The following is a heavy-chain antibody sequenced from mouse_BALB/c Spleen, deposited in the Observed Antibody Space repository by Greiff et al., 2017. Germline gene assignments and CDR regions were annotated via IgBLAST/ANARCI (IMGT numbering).Heavy chain of an antibody. V-gene: IGHV1S81*02. CDR2: INPSNGGT. CDR3: TREDYYGSSYVGFAY. J-gene: IGHJ3*01. D-gene: IGHD1-1*01. CDR1: GYTFTSYY. Sequence: VQLQQSGAELVKPGASVKLSCKASGYTFTSYYMYWVKQRPGQGLEWIGEINPSNGGTNFNEKFKSKATLTVDKSSSTAYMQLSSLTSEDSAVYYCTREDYYGSSYVGFAYWGQGTLVTVSA.